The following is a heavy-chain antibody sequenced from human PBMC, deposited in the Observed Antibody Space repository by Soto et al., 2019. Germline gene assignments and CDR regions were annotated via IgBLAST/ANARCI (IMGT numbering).Heavy chain of an antibody. D-gene: IGHD3-3*01. CDR3: TTVVRFLEWLENYYYYGMEV. V-gene: IGHV3-15*01. CDR1: GFTFSNAW. CDR2: IKSKTDGGTT. J-gene: IGHJ6*02. Sequence: VGSLRLSCAASGFTFSNAWMSWVRQAPGKGLEWVGRIKSKTDGGTTDYAAPVKGRFTISRDDSKNTLYLQMNSMKTEDTAVYYCTTVVRFLEWLENYYYYGMEVWGQGTQVTGSS.